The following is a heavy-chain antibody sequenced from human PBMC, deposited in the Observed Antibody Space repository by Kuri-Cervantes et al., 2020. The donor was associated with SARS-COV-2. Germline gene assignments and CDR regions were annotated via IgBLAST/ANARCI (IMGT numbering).Heavy chain of an antibody. J-gene: IGHJ4*02. V-gene: IGHV3-74*01. CDR3: VRDGDHWNFDY. D-gene: IGHD1-1*01. CDR2: INPDGSYT. CDR1: GFTFSGYW. Sequence: GESLKISCAASGFTFSGYWINWVRQAPGKGLEWVSRINPDGSYTNNADSVKGRFTLSRDNAKNMLFLQMNSLRAEDTAVYYCVRDGDHWNFDYWGQGTLVTVSS.